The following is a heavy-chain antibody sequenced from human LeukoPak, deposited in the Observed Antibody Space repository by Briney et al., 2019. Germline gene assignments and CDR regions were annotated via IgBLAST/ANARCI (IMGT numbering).Heavy chain of an antibody. V-gene: IGHV4-59*01. Sequence: PSETLSLTCTVSGGSISNFYWGWIRQPPGKGLEWIGYIFYIGTTNYNPSVKSRVSISVDTSKNQFSLKLSSVTAADTAVYYCARVPSLIAFDIWGQGTMVTVSS. CDR2: IFYIGTT. CDR1: GGSISNFY. J-gene: IGHJ3*02. CDR3: ARVPSLIAFDI. D-gene: IGHD3-16*01.